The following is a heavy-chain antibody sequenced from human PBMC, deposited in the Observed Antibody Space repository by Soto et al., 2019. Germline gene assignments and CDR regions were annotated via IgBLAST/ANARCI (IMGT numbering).Heavy chain of an antibody. J-gene: IGHJ6*01. V-gene: IGHV4-61*01. Sequence: SETLCITCTFSAGSVSSGTYYWSWIRQPPGKGLEWIGYIYYSGSTNYSPSLKRRVSISVDTSKNQFSLKLSSVTAADTAVHYCAREGANKHGMDVWGQGTTFTFSS. CDR2: IYYSGST. CDR1: AGSVSSGTYY. CDR3: AREGANKHGMDV.